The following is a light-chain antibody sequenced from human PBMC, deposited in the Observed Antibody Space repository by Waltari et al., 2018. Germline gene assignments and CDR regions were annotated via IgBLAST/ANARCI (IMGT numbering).Light chain of an antibody. CDR2: WAS. Sequence: DIVMTQPPDSLAVSLGERATINCKSSQSVLYSSNNKNYLAWYQQKPGQPPKLLIYWASTRESGVPDRFSGSGSGTDFTLTISSLQAEDVAVYYCQQYYSTPRWTFGQGTKVEIK. CDR3: QQYYSTPRWT. V-gene: IGKV4-1*01. J-gene: IGKJ1*01. CDR1: QSVLYSSNNKNY.